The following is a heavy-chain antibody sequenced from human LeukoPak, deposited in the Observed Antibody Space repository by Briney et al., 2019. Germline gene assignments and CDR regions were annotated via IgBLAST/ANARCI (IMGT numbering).Heavy chain of an antibody. D-gene: IGHD4-11*01. J-gene: IGHJ3*02. V-gene: IGHV3-11*01. Sequence: GGSLRLSCAASGFTFSGYFMSWIRQAPGKGLEWVSDISSSGYDKYYADSVKGRFTVTRDNAKNSLSLQVNSLRGEDTAVYYCARMTNRAFDIWGQGTMVTVSS. CDR1: GFTFSGYF. CDR3: ARMTNRAFDI. CDR2: ISSSGYDK.